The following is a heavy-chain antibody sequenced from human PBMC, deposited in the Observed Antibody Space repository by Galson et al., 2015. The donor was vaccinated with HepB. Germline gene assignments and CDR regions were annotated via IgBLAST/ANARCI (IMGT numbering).Heavy chain of an antibody. D-gene: IGHD3-22*01. Sequence: SLRLSCAASGFIFTNYYMTWVRQAPGKGLEWVSSISGSTRSTFYADSVKGRFTISRDNSNNTLYLQMNSLRAEDTALYYCAAHKYYYDSSGYFWGQGTLVTVSS. CDR2: ISGSTRST. CDR3: AAHKYYYDSSGYF. V-gene: IGHV3-23*01. CDR1: GFIFTNYY. J-gene: IGHJ4*02.